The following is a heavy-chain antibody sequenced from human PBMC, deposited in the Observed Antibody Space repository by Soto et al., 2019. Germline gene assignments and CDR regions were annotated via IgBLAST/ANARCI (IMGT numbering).Heavy chain of an antibody. Sequence: KGSETLSLTCAVYGGSFSGYYWSWIRQPPGKGLEWIGEINHSGSTNYNPSLKSRVTISVDTSKNQFSLKLSSVTAADTAVYYCARGARPIDYWVQGTLVTVSS. D-gene: IGHD6-6*01. J-gene: IGHJ4*02. CDR1: GGSFSGYY. V-gene: IGHV4-34*01. CDR2: INHSGST. CDR3: ARGARPIDY.